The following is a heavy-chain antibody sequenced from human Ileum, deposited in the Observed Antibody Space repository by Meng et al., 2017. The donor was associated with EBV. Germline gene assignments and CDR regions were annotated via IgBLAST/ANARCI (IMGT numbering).Heavy chain of an antibody. CDR3: ARDSEAADY. CDR2: INTNTGKP. CDR1: GYTFTTYG. Sequence: QVQLVQSGSELKKPGASVRISCKASGYTFTTYGMKWVRQAPGQGLEWMGWINTNTGKPTYAQGLTGRFVFSLDTSVSTAYLQISSLKAEDTAVYYCARDSEAADYWGQGTLGTVSS. J-gene: IGHJ4*02. D-gene: IGHD6-25*01. V-gene: IGHV7-4-1*02.